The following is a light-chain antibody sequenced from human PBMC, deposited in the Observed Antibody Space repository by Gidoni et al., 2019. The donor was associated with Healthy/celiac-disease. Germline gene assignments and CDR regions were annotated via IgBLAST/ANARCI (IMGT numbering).Light chain of an antibody. CDR1: QSVSSN. CDR2: GAS. V-gene: IGKV3-15*01. J-gene: IGKJ1*01. CDR3: QQYNNWPPMT. Sequence: EIVMTQSPATLSVSPGDRATLSCRASQSVSSNLAWYQQTPGQAPRLLIYGASTRATGIPARFSGSGSGTEFTLTISSLQSEDFAVYYCQQYNNWPPMTFGQGTKVEIK.